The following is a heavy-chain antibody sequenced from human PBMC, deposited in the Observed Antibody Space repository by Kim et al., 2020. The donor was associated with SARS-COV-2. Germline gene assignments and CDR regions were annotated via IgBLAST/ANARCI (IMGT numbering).Heavy chain of an antibody. CDR1: GFTFDDYA. CDR2: ISWSTTSI. V-gene: IGHV3-9*01. CDR3: AKSSQSGYYDSRGFDY. Sequence: GGSLRLSCAASGFTFDDYAMHWVRQAPGKGLEWVSGISWSTTSIAYADSVKGRFTISRDNAKNSLYLQMNSLRAEDTAFYYCAKSSQSGYYDSRGFDYWGRGTPVTVSS. D-gene: IGHD3-22*01. J-gene: IGHJ4*02.